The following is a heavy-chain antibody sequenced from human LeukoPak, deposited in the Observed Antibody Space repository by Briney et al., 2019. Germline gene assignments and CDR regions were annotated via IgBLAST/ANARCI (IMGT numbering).Heavy chain of an antibody. J-gene: IGHJ4*02. CDR3: TRRLDD. CDR2: IKHDESEK. CDR1: GFSFNSDW. V-gene: IGHV3-7*01. D-gene: IGHD3-16*01. Sequence: GGSLRLSCAASGFSFNSDWMDWVRQAPGKGLEWVANIKHDESEKNYLDSVKGRLTISRDNAQNSLYLQMNGLRVEDTAVYYCTRRLDDWGQGTLVTVSS.